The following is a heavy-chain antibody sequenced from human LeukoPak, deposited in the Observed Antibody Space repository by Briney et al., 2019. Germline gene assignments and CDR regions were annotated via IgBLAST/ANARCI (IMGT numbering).Heavy chain of an antibody. V-gene: IGHV4-39*07. J-gene: IGHJ5*02. Sequence: SETLSLTCTVSGGSISSSSYYWGWIRQPPGKGLEWIGSIYYSGSTYYNPSLKSRVTISVDTSKNQFSLKLSSVTAADTAVYYCARSPSGSSGWYEEHWFDPWGQGTLVTVSS. CDR1: GGSISSSSYY. D-gene: IGHD6-19*01. CDR3: ARSPSGSSGWYEEHWFDP. CDR2: IYYSGST.